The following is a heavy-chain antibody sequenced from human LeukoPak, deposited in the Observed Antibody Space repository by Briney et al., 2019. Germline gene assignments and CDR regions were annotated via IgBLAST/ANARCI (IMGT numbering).Heavy chain of an antibody. V-gene: IGHV1-2*07. J-gene: IGHJ5*02. CDR1: GYTFNENY. CDR2: LNPINGDT. Sequence: ASVKVSCKASGYTFNENYIHWVRQAPGQGLGWMGSLNPINGDTKYAHPFNGRVTMTMDTSISTVYMELKTLTSDDTAVYYCARHDGYGSGRWDWFDPWGQGTLVTVSS. CDR3: ARHDGYGSGRWDWFDP. D-gene: IGHD3-10*01.